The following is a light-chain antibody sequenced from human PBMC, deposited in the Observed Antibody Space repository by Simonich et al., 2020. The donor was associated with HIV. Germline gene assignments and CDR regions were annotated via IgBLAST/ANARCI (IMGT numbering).Light chain of an antibody. CDR2: WAS. J-gene: IGKJ1*01. CDR1: RTNLYRPNNKNY. CDR3: QQYYSTPPT. Sequence: DIVMTQSPDSLAVSLGERATINCNSSRTNLYRPNNKNYLAWYQQKPGQTPKLLIYWASTRESGVPDRFSASGSGTDFTLTISSLQAEDVAVYSCQQYYSTPPTFGQGTKVEIK. V-gene: IGKV4-1*01.